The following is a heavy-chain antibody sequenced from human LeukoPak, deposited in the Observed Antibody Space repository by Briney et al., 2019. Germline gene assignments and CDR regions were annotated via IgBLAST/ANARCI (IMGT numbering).Heavy chain of an antibody. J-gene: IGHJ6*03. CDR3: ARVGPTVTTLIDDYYYYYYMDV. D-gene: IGHD4-17*01. Sequence: SETLSLTCTVSGGSISSYYWSWIRQTAGKGLEWIGYIYYSGSTNYNPSLKSRVTISVDTSKNQFSLKLSSVTAADTAVYYCARVGPTVTTLIDDYYYYYYMDVWGKGTTVTVSS. CDR1: GGSISSYY. CDR2: IYYSGST. V-gene: IGHV4-59*01.